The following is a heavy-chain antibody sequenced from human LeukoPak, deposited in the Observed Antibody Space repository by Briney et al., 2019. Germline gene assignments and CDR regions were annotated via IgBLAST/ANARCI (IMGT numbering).Heavy chain of an antibody. CDR1: GYTFISYA. J-gene: IGHJ4*02. CDR3: ARGDVNCSGGSCYSIPFDY. V-gene: IGHV1-3*01. D-gene: IGHD2-15*01. CDR2: MNAGNGNT. Sequence: GASVKVSCESSGYTFISYAMHWVRQAPGQRLEWMGWMNAGNGNTKYSQKFQGRVTITRDTSTSTAYMELRSLRSDDTAVYYCARGDVNCSGGSCYSIPFDYWGQGTLVTVSS.